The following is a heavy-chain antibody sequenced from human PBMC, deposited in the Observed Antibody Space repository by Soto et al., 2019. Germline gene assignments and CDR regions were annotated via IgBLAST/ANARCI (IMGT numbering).Heavy chain of an antibody. D-gene: IGHD3-16*02. Sequence: GGSLRLSCASSGFTLSMSAVNWVRQAPGKGLEWVSYISDSGDRTYYADSVKGRFTISRDRSKNTVSLQMDSLRAEDTAVYYCAKDRGIIVKAGDAFDVWGQGTKVTVSS. CDR2: ISDSGDRT. J-gene: IGHJ3*01. CDR1: GFTLSMSA. CDR3: AKDRGIIVKAGDAFDV. V-gene: IGHV3-23*01.